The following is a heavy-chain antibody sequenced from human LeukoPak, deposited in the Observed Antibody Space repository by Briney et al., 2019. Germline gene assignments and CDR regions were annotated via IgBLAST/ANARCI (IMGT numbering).Heavy chain of an antibody. CDR3: ARDCGMRSSGWYWEYYYYYGMDV. CDR2: IWYDGSNK. D-gene: IGHD6-19*01. J-gene: IGHJ6*02. Sequence: GGSLRLSCAASGFTFSSYGMHWVRQAPGKGLEWVAVIWYDGSNKYYADSVKGRFTISRDNSKNTLYLQMNSLRTEDTAVYYCARDCGMRSSGWYWEYYYYYGMDVWGQGTTVTVSS. CDR1: GFTFSSYG. V-gene: IGHV3-33*01.